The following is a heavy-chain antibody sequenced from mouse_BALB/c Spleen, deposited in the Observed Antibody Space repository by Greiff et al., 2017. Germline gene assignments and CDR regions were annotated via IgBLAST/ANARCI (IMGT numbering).Heavy chain of an antibody. J-gene: IGHJ4*01. V-gene: IGHV5-4*02. CDR2: ISDGGSYT. D-gene: IGHD2-14*01. CDR3: ARGSPYYRSYYYAMDY. Sequence: EVQRVESGGGLVKPGGSLKLSCAASGFTFSDYYMYWVRQTPEKRLEWVATISDGGSYTYYPDSVKGRFTISRDNAKNNLYLQMSSLKSEDTAMYYCARGSPYYRSYYYAMDYWGQGTSVTVSS. CDR1: GFTFSDYY.